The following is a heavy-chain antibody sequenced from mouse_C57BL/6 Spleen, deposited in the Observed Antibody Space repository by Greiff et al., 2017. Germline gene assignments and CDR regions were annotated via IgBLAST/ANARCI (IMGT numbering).Heavy chain of an antibody. D-gene: IGHD4-1*01. CDR2: IDPSDSYT. CDR1: GYTFTSYW. CDR3: SRTLGRRWYFDV. Sequence: QVQLQQPGAELVRPGTSVKLSCKASGYTFTSYWMHWVKQRPGQGLEWIGVIDPSDSYTNYNQKFKGKATLTVDTSSSTAYMQLSSLTSEDSAVYYCSRTLGRRWYFDVWGTGTPVTCSS. V-gene: IGHV1-59*01. J-gene: IGHJ1*03.